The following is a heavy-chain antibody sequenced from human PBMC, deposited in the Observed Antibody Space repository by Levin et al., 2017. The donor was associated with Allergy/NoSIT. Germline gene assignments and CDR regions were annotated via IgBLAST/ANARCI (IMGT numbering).Heavy chain of an antibody. CDR3: AREDGSTFDS. V-gene: IGHV4-31*03. CDR1: GGSISGGGYH. CDR2: IYYSGST. D-gene: IGHD2-2*03. J-gene: IGHJ4*02. Sequence: PSETLSLTCTVSGGSISGGGYHWTWIRQHPEKGLEWIGYIYYSGSTFYNPSLKSRLMISVDTSKNQFSLNVSSVTAADTAVYYCAREDGSTFDSWGQGALVTVAS.